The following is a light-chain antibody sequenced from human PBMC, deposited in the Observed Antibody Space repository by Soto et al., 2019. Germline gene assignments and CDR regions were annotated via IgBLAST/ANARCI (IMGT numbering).Light chain of an antibody. CDR3: SSYAGSNKRV. CDR1: SSDVGGYNY. V-gene: IGLV2-8*01. Sequence: QSVLTQPPSASGSPGQSVTISCTGTSSDVGGYNYVSWYHQHPGKAPKLMIYEVSKRPSGVPDRFSGSKSGNTASLTVSGLQAEDEADYYCSSYAGSNKRVFGGGTKVTVL. J-gene: IGLJ2*01. CDR2: EVS.